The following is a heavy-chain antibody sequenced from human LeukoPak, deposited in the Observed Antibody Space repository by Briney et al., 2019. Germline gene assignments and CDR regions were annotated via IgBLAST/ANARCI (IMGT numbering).Heavy chain of an antibody. D-gene: IGHD3-10*01. CDR3: ASDITMVRGVFFQH. CDR2: ISGSGGST. CDR1: GFTFSSYA. V-gene: IGHV3-23*01. J-gene: IGHJ1*01. Sequence: PGGSLRLSCAASGFTFSSYAMSWVRQAPGKGLEWVSAISGSGGSTYYADSVKGRFTISRDNSKNTLYLQMNSLRAGDTAVYYCASDITMVRGVFFQHWGQGTLVTVSS.